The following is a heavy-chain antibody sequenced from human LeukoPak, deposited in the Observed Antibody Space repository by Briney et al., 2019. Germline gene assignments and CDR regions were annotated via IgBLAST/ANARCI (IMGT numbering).Heavy chain of an antibody. J-gene: IGHJ6*03. CDR3: AKEGYCSSTSCYFRVQDYYYYYMDV. Sequence: GGSLRLSCAASGFTFSSYGMHWVRQAPGKGLEWVAFIRYDGSNKYYADSVKGRFTISRDNSKNTLYLQMNSLRAEDTAVYYCAKEGYCSSTSCYFRVQDYYYYYMDVWGKGTTVTVSS. D-gene: IGHD2-2*01. V-gene: IGHV3-30*02. CDR1: GFTFSSYG. CDR2: IRYDGSNK.